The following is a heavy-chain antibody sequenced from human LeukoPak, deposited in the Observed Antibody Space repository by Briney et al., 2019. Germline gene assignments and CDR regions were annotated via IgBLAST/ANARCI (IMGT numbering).Heavy chain of an antibody. V-gene: IGHV1-2*02. Sequence: GASVKVSCKASGYTFTGYYMHWVRQAPGQGLEWMGGINPNNGGTKYAQKFQGRVTMTRDTSISTAYMELSRLRSDDTAVYYCARHYGDYAYFQHWGQGTLVTVSS. CDR2: INPNNGGT. J-gene: IGHJ1*01. CDR3: ARHYGDYAYFQH. CDR1: GYTFTGYY. D-gene: IGHD4-17*01.